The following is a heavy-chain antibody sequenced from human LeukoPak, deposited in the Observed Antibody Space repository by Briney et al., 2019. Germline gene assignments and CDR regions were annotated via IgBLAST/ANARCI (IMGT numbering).Heavy chain of an antibody. V-gene: IGHV1-69*13. CDR2: IIPIFGTA. J-gene: IGHJ6*03. Sequence: GASVKVSCKASGGTFSSYAISWVRQAPGQGLEWMGGIIPIFGTANYAQKFQGRVTITADESTSTAYMELSSLRSEDTAVYYCARTSLVAARYYYYMDVWGKGTTVTVSS. D-gene: IGHD2-21*01. CDR1: GGTFSSYA. CDR3: ARTSLVAARYYYYMDV.